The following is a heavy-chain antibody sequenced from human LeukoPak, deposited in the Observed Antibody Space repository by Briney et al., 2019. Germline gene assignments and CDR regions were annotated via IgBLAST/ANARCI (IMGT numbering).Heavy chain of an antibody. J-gene: IGHJ4*02. CDR3: AKARSAVVEAATNY. V-gene: IGHV3-23*01. CDR1: GFTFSSYW. D-gene: IGHD2-15*01. CDR2: ISGNGGST. Sequence: PGGSLRLSCAASGFTFSSYWMHWVRQAPGKGLEWVTAISGNGGSTYYADSVKGRFSISRDNSKNTLFLQMNSPTAEDTGVYYCAKARSAVVEAATNYWGQGTRVTVSS.